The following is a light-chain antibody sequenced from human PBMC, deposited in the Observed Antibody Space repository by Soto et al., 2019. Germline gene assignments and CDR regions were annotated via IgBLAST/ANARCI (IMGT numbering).Light chain of an antibody. Sequence: DIRMTQSPSSVSASVGDRVTITWRASQDISTWVAWYQQKPGKAPKLLISAASTLQSGVPRRFSGSGSGTDFNLIISSLQPEDFATYYCQQYYSYPRSFGQGTRLEIK. CDR2: AAS. CDR3: QQYYSYPRS. J-gene: IGKJ5*01. CDR1: QDISTW. V-gene: IGKV1-12*01.